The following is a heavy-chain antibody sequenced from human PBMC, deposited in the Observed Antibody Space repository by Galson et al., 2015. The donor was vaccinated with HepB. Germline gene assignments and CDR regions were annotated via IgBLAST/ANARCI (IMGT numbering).Heavy chain of an antibody. D-gene: IGHD6-19*01. V-gene: IGHV3-30*18. Sequence: SLRLSCAASGVTFSSYGMNWVRQAPGKGLEWVAIISYDGRNKYYADSVKGRFTISRDNSKNTVYLQMNSLRAEDTAVYYCAKDPYLYSAVSGNMAGFDYRRQGTLVTVSS. CDR1: GVTFSSYG. CDR2: ISYDGRNK. CDR3: AKDPYLYSAVSGNMAGFDY. J-gene: IGHJ4*02.